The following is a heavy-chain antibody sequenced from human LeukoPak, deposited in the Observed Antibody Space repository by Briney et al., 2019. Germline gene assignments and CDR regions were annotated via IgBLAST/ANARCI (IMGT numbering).Heavy chain of an antibody. Sequence: ASVKVSCKVSGYTLIELSMHWVRQAPGKGLEWMGGFDPEDGETIYAQKFQGRVTMTEDTSTDTAYMELSSLRSEDTAVYYCATIRYSNIPYYFDYWGQGTLVTVSS. V-gene: IGHV1-24*01. CDR2: FDPEDGET. CDR3: ATIRYSNIPYYFDY. J-gene: IGHJ4*02. CDR1: GYTLIELS. D-gene: IGHD2-15*01.